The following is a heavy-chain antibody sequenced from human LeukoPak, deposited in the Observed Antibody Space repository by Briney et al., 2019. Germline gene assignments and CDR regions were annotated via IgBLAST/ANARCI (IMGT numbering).Heavy chain of an antibody. Sequence: SVKVSCKASGGTFSSYAVSWVRQAPGQGLEWMGGIIPIFGTANYAQKFQGRVTITADKSTSTAYMELSSLRSEDTAVYYCARERVDAFDIWGQGTMVTVSS. CDR2: IIPIFGTA. D-gene: IGHD6-6*01. V-gene: IGHV1-69*06. CDR1: GGTFSSYA. CDR3: ARERVDAFDI. J-gene: IGHJ3*02.